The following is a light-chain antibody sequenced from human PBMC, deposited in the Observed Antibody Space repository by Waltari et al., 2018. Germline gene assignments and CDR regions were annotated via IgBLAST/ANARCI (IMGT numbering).Light chain of an antibody. J-gene: IGKJ2*01. CDR1: QSIDRW. CDR2: KTS. CDR3: QQSFTTPYT. Sequence: DIQMTQSPSTLSASVGDRVTITCRASQSIDRWLAWHQQKPGKAPKALIYKTSSLESGVPSRFSGSGSGTEFTLTISSLQPDDFATYYCQQSFTTPYTFGQGTNLQIK. V-gene: IGKV1-5*03.